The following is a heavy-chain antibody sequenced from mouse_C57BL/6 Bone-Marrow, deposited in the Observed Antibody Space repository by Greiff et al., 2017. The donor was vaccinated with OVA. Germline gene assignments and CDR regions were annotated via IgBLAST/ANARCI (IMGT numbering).Heavy chain of an antibody. D-gene: IGHD2-3*01. CDR3: TRTDGYYSAY. V-gene: IGHV1-15*01. Sequence: VHLVESGAELVRPGASVTLSCKASGYTFTDYEMHWVKQTPVHGLEWIGAIDPETGGTAYNQKFKGKAILTADKSSSTAYMELRSLTSEDSAVYYCTRTDGYYSAYWGQGTLVTVSA. CDR2: IDPETGGT. J-gene: IGHJ3*01. CDR1: GYTFTDYE.